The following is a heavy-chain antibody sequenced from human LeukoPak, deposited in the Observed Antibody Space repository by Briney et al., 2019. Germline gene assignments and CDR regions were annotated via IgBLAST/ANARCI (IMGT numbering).Heavy chain of an antibody. J-gene: IGHJ4*02. CDR3: AKVPWEFWSGYFDY. CDR1: GFTFDEYA. D-gene: IGHD3-3*01. V-gene: IGHV3-9*01. Sequence: GGSLRLSCVASGFTFDEYAMHWVRQVPGKGLEWVIGISGDSDRIDYADSVKGRFTISRDNAKNSVYLQMNSLRAEDTALYYCAKVPWEFWSGYFDYWGQGTLVTVSS. CDR2: ISGDSDRI.